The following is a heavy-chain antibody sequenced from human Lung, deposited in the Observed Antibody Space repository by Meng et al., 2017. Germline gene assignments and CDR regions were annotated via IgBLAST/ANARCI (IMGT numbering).Heavy chain of an antibody. Sequence: QVQLRQGGAGPLKPSGTLSLTCVVSGGSFSDYYWSWIRQPPGKGLEWIGEINHSGSTNYNPSLESRATISVDTSQNNLSLKLSSVTAADSAVYYCARGPTTMAHDFDYWGQGTLVTVSS. CDR1: GGSFSDYY. J-gene: IGHJ4*02. CDR2: INHSGST. CDR3: ARGPTTMAHDFDY. D-gene: IGHD4-11*01. V-gene: IGHV4-34*01.